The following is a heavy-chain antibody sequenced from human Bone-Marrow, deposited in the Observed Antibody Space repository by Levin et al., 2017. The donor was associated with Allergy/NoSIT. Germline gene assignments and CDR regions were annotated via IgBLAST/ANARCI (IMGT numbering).Heavy chain of an antibody. J-gene: IGHJ4*02. CDR1: GFTFGDFA. V-gene: IGHV3-23*01. Sequence: GGSLRLSCAASGFTFGDFAMSWVRRAPGKGLECVASILSGDGRTFYADSVKGRFTISRDNSKNTLFLQMNSLRAEDTAIYYCAKFRGMITEHYHWDVWGQGTVLTVSS. CDR3: AKFRGMITEHYHWDV. CDR2: ILSGDGRT. D-gene: IGHD3-16*01.